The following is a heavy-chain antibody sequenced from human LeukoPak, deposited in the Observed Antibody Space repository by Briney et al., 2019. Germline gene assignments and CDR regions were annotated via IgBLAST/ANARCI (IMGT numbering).Heavy chain of an antibody. Sequence: GGSLRLSCAASGFTFSSYAMSWVRQAPGKGLEWVSAISGSGGSTYYADSVKGRFTISRDNSKNTLYLQMNSLRAEDTAVYYCARGYSSGWYPNYMDVWGKGTTVTVSS. CDR3: ARGYSSGWYPNYMDV. V-gene: IGHV3-23*01. J-gene: IGHJ6*03. D-gene: IGHD6-19*01. CDR1: GFTFSSYA. CDR2: ISGSGGST.